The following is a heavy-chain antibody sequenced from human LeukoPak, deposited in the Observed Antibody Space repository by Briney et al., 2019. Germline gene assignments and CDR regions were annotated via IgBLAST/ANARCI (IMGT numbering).Heavy chain of an antibody. CDR2: ISGSGGST. V-gene: IGHV3-23*01. J-gene: IGHJ4*02. Sequence: GGSLRLSCAASGFTFSSYVMSWVRQAPGKGLEWVSAISGSGGSTYYADSVKGRFTISRDNSKNTLYLQMNSLRAEDTAVYYCAKDRVRQPTPPYWGQGTLVTVSS. CDR1: GFTFSSYV. CDR3: AKDRVRQPTPPY. D-gene: IGHD3-10*01.